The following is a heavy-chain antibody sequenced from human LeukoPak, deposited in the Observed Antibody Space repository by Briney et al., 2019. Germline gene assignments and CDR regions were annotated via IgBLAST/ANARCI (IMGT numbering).Heavy chain of an antibody. CDR1: GFTVSSNY. J-gene: IGHJ5*02. D-gene: IGHD4-17*01. CDR2: IYSGGRT. CDR3: ARTVYYGDKDWFDP. V-gene: IGHV3-53*01. Sequence: GGSLRLSCAASGFTVSSNYMSWVRQAPGTGLEWVSIIYSGGRTYYADSVKGRFTISRDNSNNTLYLQMNSLRAEDTAVYYCARTVYYGDKDWFDPWGQGTLVTVSS.